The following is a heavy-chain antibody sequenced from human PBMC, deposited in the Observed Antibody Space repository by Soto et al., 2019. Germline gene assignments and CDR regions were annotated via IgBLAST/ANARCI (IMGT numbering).Heavy chain of an antibody. V-gene: IGHV1-2*02. CDR1: GYSSTGYY. CDR2: INPNSGGT. CDR3: AREAGTIGNYYYGMDV. D-gene: IGHD1-7*01. Sequence: QVQLVQSGAEVKKPGASVRVSCKASGYSSTGYYVHWVRLAPGQGLEWMGWINPNSGGTNHAQKFQGRVTMTRDTSISTAYMELTRLTSNDTAVYFCAREAGTIGNYYYGMDVWGQGTTVTVS. J-gene: IGHJ6*02.